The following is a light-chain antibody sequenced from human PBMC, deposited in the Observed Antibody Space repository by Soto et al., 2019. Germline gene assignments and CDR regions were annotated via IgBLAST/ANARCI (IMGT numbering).Light chain of an antibody. J-gene: IGLJ3*02. Sequence: QSVLTQPPSVSGARGQRVTISCTGSSSNIGAGYDVHWYQQLPGTAPKLLMYGNSNRPSGVPDRFSGSKSGTSASLAITGLQAEDEADYYCQSYDSSLSGSVFGGGTKLTVL. CDR3: QSYDSSLSGSV. CDR2: GNS. CDR1: SSNIGAGYD. V-gene: IGLV1-40*01.